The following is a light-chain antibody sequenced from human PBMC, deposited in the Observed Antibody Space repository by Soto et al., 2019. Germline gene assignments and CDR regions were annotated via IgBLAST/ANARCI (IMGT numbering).Light chain of an antibody. CDR2: GAS. CDR3: HGYDNWHLST. Sequence: EIVMTQSPATLSVSPGERATLSCWASQSVNSNLAWYQQKPGQAPRLLIYGASTRATGIPARFSGSGSGTEFTLTISSLKSEDVAVSYCHGYDNWHLSTFGQGTKVEIK. J-gene: IGKJ2*01. CDR1: QSVNSN. V-gene: IGKV3-15*01.